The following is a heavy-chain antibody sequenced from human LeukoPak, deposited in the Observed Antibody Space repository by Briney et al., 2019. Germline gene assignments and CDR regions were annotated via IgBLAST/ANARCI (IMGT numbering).Heavy chain of an antibody. CDR2: ISSRSTNV. CDR1: GFTFSDYG. V-gene: IGHV3-48*01. CDR3: AREWDI. J-gene: IGHJ3*02. Sequence: GGSLRLSCVASGFTFSDYGMNWVRQPPGKGLEWLSHISSRSTNVYYRDSVKGRLTISRDNAQNLLYLQMNSLRVEDTAVYYRAREWDIWGQGTMVAVSS.